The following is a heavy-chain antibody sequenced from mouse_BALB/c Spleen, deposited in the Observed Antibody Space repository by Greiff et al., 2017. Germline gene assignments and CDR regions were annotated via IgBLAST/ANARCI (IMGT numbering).Heavy chain of an antibody. Sequence: EVKVEESGPSLVKPSQTLSLTCSVTGDSITSGYWNWIRKFPGNKLEYMGYISYSGSTYYNPSLKSRISITRDTSKNQYYLQLNSVTTEDTATYYCARLKVRAMDYWGQGTSVTVSS. CDR2: ISYSGST. CDR3: ARLKVRAMDY. V-gene: IGHV3-8*02. CDR1: GDSITSGY. J-gene: IGHJ4*01. D-gene: IGHD2-14*01.